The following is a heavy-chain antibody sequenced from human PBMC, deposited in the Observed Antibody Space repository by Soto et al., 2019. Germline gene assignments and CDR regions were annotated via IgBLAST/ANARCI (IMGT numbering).Heavy chain of an antibody. Sequence: GGSLRLSCGASGFAFSSYYVHWVRQAPGKGLVWVSRINGDGSSTNYADSVKGRFTISRDNAKNTVYLQMNSLRADDTAVYYCARDQTTGDWFDAWGQGTLVTVSS. CDR3: ARDQTTGDWFDA. J-gene: IGHJ5*02. CDR1: GFAFSSYY. D-gene: IGHD4-17*01. V-gene: IGHV3-74*01. CDR2: INGDGSST.